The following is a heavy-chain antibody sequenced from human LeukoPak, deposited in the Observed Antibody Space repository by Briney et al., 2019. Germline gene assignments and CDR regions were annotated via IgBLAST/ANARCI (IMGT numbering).Heavy chain of an antibody. CDR2: IYYSGST. D-gene: IGHD6-13*01. Sequence: SETLSLTCTVSGDSVSSYYWSWIRQSPGKGLEWIGYIYYSGSTNYNPSLKSRVTTSVGTSKNQFSLKLTSVTAADTAVYYCARAGSSWSFDYWGQGTLVTVSS. J-gene: IGHJ4*02. CDR3: ARAGSSWSFDY. CDR1: GDSVSSYY. V-gene: IGHV4-59*02.